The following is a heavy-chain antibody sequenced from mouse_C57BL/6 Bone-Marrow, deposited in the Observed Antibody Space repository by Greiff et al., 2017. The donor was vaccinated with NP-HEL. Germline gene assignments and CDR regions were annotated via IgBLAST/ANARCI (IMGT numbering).Heavy chain of an antibody. CDR3: TTRFHYAMDY. J-gene: IGHJ4*01. V-gene: IGHV14-4*01. CDR1: GFNIKDDY. CDR2: IDPENGDT. Sequence: EVQRVESGAELVRPGASVKLSCTASGFNIKDDYMHWVKQRPEQGLEWIGWIDPENGDTEYASKFQGKATITADTSSNTAYLQLSSLTSEDTAVYYCTTRFHYAMDYWGQGTSVTVSS.